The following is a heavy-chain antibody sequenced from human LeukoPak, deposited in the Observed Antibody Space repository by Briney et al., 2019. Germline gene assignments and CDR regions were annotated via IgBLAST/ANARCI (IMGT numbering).Heavy chain of an antibody. Sequence: SETLSLTCAVYGGSFSGYYWSWIRQPPGKGLEWIGEINHSGSTNYNPSLKSRVTISVDTSKNQFSLKLSSVTAADTAVYYCARRRVVGATRAFDIWGQGTMVTVSS. CDR3: ARRRVVGATRAFDI. CDR2: INHSGST. D-gene: IGHD1-26*01. CDR1: GGSFSGYY. V-gene: IGHV4-34*01. J-gene: IGHJ3*02.